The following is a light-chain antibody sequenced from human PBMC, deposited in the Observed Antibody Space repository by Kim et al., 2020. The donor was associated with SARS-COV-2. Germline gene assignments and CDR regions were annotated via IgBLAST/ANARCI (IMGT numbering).Light chain of an antibody. CDR3: VSWDDSLNGYV. J-gene: IGLJ1*01. V-gene: IGLV1-44*01. CDR2: SNN. Sequence: ELTQPPSASGTPGQRVAFSCSGSTSNVGGNSINWYQQFPGKAPKLLMHSNNQRPSGVPDRFSGSKSGTSASLAISGLQSEDEADYYCVSWDDSLNGYVFGTGTKVTVL. CDR1: TSNVGGNS.